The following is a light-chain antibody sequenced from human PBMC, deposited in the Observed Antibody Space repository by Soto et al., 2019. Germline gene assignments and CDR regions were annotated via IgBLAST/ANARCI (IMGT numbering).Light chain of an antibody. Sequence: IQMTQSPSPLSASVGDRVTITCRTSPHSNNWLAWYQQKAGRAPELLIHDASYLECGVPSRFSGSGSGTEFTLTISRLQPDDVATYYCQQYDSFWTFGQGTKVDI. CDR3: QQYDSFWT. V-gene: IGKV1-5*01. J-gene: IGKJ1*01. CDR1: PHSNNW. CDR2: DAS.